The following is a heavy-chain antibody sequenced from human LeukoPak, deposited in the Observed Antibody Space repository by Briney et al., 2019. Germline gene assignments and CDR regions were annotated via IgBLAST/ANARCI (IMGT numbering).Heavy chain of an antibody. J-gene: IGHJ4*02. V-gene: IGHV3-53*01. CDR3: ASPGRDYGDYSLDY. D-gene: IGHD4-17*01. Sequence: GGSLRLSCAASGFTVSSNYMSWVRQAPGKGLEWVSVIYSGGSTYYADSVKGRFTISRDNSKNTLYLQMNSLRAEDTAVYYCASPGRDYGDYSLDYWGQGTLVTVSS. CDR2: IYSGGST. CDR1: GFTVSSNY.